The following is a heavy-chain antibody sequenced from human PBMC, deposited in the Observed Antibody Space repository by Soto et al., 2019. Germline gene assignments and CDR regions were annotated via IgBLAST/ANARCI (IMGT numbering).Heavy chain of an antibody. V-gene: IGHV4-34*01. J-gene: IGHJ4*02. CDR2: INHSGFT. Sequence: QLQLHQSGAGLLKPSETLSLTCDVSGGSFTGYYWSWIRQPPGKGLECIGEINHSGFTNYNPSLTGRVTISLDTSKSQFSLKLKSLTAADTAFYFCARGHGRFAHWGQGTLVTVSS. CDR1: GGSFTGYY. CDR3: ARGHGRFAH.